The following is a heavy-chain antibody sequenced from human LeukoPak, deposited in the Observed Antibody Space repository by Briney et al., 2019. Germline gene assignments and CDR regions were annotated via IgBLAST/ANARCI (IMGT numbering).Heavy chain of an antibody. J-gene: IGHJ3*02. CDR2: ISPSGST. D-gene: IGHD3-10*01. CDR1: GGSISSYY. Sequence: SETLSLTCTVSGGSISSYYWSWIRQPAGKGLEWIGRISPSGSTKYNPSLKSRVTISVDTSKNQFSLRLSSVTAADPAVYYCAREFWNYRSGNLQAFDIWGQGTMVTVSS. V-gene: IGHV4-4*07. CDR3: AREFWNYRSGNLQAFDI.